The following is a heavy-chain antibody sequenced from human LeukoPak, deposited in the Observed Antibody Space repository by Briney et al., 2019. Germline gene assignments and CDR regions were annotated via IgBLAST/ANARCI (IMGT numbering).Heavy chain of an antibody. J-gene: IGHJ4*02. V-gene: IGHV4-4*02. CDR3: ARVDDILTGYSYYFDY. CDR1: GGSISSSNW. Sequence: RPSETLSLTCAVSGGSISSSNWWSWARQPPGEGLDWIGEIYHSGSTNYNPSLESRVSISVDKSKNQFSLKLSSVTAADTAVYYCARVDDILTGYSYYFDYWGQGTLVTVSS. D-gene: IGHD3-9*01. CDR2: IYHSGST.